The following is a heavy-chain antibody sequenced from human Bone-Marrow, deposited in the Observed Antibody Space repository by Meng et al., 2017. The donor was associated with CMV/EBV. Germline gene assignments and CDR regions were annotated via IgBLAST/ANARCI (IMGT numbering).Heavy chain of an antibody. Sequence: ASAKDSCKASGYTSTSYGISWVRQAPGQGLEWMGWISAYNGNTNYAQKLQGRDTMTTDTTTSTAYLEPRSMRSDDTAVYYCSRGLVVPAPYGMDVWGQGTTVTVSS. CDR3: SRGLVVPAPYGMDV. CDR1: GYTSTSYG. V-gene: IGHV1-18*01. D-gene: IGHD2-2*01. CDR2: ISAYNGNT. J-gene: IGHJ6*02.